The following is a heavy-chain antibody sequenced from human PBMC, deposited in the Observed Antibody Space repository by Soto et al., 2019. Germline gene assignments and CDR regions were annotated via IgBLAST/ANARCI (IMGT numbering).Heavy chain of an antibody. Sequence: SETLSLTCTVSGGSISSGDYYWSWIRQPPGKGLEWIGYIYYSGSTYYNPSLKSRVTISVDTSKNQFSLKLSSVTAADTAVYYCARVNGGSYLPYFDYWGQGTLVTVSS. CDR1: GGSISSGDYY. V-gene: IGHV4-30-4*01. CDR3: ARVNGGSYLPYFDY. J-gene: IGHJ4*02. CDR2: IYYSGST. D-gene: IGHD1-26*01.